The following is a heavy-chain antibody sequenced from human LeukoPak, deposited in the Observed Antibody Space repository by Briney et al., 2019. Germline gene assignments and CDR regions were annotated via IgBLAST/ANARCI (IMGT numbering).Heavy chain of an antibody. CDR3: ARHDEDGRNFAY. Sequence: SETLSLTCTVSGGSINSYFWSWSRQPPGKGLEWIGYIYYSGSTNYNPSLKSRLTISVDTSKNQFSLKLSSVTAVDTAVYYCARHDEDGRNFAYWGQGILVTVSS. J-gene: IGHJ4*02. V-gene: IGHV4-59*08. D-gene: IGHD2-15*01. CDR2: IYYSGST. CDR1: GGSINSYF.